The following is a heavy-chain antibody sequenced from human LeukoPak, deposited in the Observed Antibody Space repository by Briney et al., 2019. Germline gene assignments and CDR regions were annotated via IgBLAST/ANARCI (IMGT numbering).Heavy chain of an antibody. Sequence: PGGSLRLSCAASAFTASNYGIHWVRQAPGKGLEWVAAISYDGSNTYYADSVKGRFTSSRDNSKNTVYLQMNSLRTEDTALYYCATGRGGGGAYVYAYWGQGTLVTVSS. D-gene: IGHD3-16*01. CDR2: ISYDGSNT. J-gene: IGHJ4*02. CDR3: ATGRGGGGAYVYAY. CDR1: AFTASNYG. V-gene: IGHV3-30*03.